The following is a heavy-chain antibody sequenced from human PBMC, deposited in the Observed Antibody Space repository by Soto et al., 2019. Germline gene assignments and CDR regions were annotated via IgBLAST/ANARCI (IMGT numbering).Heavy chain of an antibody. J-gene: IGHJ6*02. CDR2: IVPLFRTT. CDR3: ARGGYSSTWSNLLDRSGLDV. D-gene: IGHD6-13*01. Sequence: QVQLVQSGAEAKKPGSSVKVSCKTSGGTFSSYAISWVRQAPGQGLEWMGGIVPLFRTTNYAQKFQGRVSSTADTSSYTVYMERSGLRSGDTAVYYCARGGYSSTWSNLLDRSGLDVWGQGTTVTVSS. V-gene: IGHV1-69*06. CDR1: GGTFSSYA.